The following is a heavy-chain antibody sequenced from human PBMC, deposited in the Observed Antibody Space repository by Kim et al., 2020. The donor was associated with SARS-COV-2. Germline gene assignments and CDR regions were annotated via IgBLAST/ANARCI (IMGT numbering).Heavy chain of an antibody. Sequence: NGRYTISKDNSKNTLYLQRNSLRAEDTAVYYCARTRSIAVAGSPLDYWGQGTLVTVSS. D-gene: IGHD6-19*01. V-gene: IGHV3-30*07. CDR3: ARTRSIAVAGSPLDY. J-gene: IGHJ4*02.